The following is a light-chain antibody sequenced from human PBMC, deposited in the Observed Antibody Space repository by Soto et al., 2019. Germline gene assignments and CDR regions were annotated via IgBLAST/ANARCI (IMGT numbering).Light chain of an antibody. CDR3: QQYGSSPRYI. CDR1: QSVNSDY. J-gene: IGKJ2*01. Sequence: EIVLTQSPGTLSLSPGERATLSCRASQSVNSDYLAWYQQKPGQAPRPLIYGASTKATGIPDRFSGSGSGTDFTLTISRLEPEDFAVYYCQQYGSSPRYIFGQGTKVDIK. CDR2: GAS. V-gene: IGKV3-20*01.